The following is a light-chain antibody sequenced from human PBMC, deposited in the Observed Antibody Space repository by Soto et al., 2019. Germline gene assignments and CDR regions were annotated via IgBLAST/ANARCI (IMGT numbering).Light chain of an antibody. CDR2: GAS. J-gene: IGKJ4*02. CDR3: QQYSNWCT. CDR1: QSVDCY. V-gene: IGKV3-15*01. Sequence: ETVMTQSPSTLSVSQGERATLSFRPTQSVDCYAAWHQKPPGAPPWLLIDGASTTAGGLSAMFSGSWCGTLFPLTISSLQAEYVGVYYCQQYSNWCTFGRGTKVDIK.